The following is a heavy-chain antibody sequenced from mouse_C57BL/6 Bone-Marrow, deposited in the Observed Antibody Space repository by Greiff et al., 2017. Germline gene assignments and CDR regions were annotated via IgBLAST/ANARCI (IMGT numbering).Heavy chain of an antibody. J-gene: IGHJ2*01. Sequence: DVQLQESGGGLVQPGGSLSLSCAASGFTFTDYYMSWVRQPPGKALEWLGFIRNKANGNTTEYSAPVKGRFTTSREYSQSILYLQMNALRAEDSATYYCARYRARGYYFDYWGQGTTLTVSS. V-gene: IGHV7-3*01. CDR3: ARYRARGYYFDY. D-gene: IGHD3-3*01. CDR2: IRNKANGNTT. CDR1: GFTFTDYY.